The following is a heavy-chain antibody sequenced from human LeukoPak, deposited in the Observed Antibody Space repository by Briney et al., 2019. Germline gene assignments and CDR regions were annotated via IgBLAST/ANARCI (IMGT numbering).Heavy chain of an antibody. Sequence: SETLSLTCTVSGGSISSYYWSWIRQPAGKGLDWIGRIYTSGSTNYNPSLKSRVTMSVDTSKNQFSLKLSSVTAADTAVYYCARGGISFLYPWGQGTLVTVSS. J-gene: IGHJ5*02. CDR2: IYTSGST. CDR1: GGSISSYY. D-gene: IGHD3-3*02. V-gene: IGHV4-4*07. CDR3: ARGGISFLYP.